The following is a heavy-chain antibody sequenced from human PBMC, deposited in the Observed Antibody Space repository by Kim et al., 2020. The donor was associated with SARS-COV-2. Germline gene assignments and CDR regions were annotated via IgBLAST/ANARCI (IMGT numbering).Heavy chain of an antibody. J-gene: IGHJ5*02. CDR1: GYTFTSYA. Sequence: ASVKVSCKASGYTFTSYAMNWVRQAPGQGLEWMGWINTNTGNPTYAQGFTGRFVFSLDTSVSTAYLQISSLKAEDTAVYYCARGWGVRGVIISWFDPWGQGTLVTVSS. D-gene: IGHD3-10*01. V-gene: IGHV7-4-1*02. CDR2: INTNTGNP. CDR3: ARGWGVRGVIISWFDP.